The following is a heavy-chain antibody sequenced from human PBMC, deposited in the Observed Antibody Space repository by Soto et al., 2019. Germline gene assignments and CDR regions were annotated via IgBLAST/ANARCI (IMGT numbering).Heavy chain of an antibody. D-gene: IGHD5-18*01. CDR3: ARASLDTAMVGAFDI. V-gene: IGHV1-69*13. Sequence: GASVKVSCKASGGTFSSYAISWVRQAPGQGLEWMGGIIPIFGTANYAQKFQGRVTITADESTSTAYMELSSLRSEDTAVYYCARASLDTAMVGAFDIWGQGTMVTVSS. CDR1: GGTFSSYA. CDR2: IIPIFGTA. J-gene: IGHJ3*02.